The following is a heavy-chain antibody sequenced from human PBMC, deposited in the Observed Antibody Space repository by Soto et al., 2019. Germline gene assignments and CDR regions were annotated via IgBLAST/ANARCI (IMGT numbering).Heavy chain of an antibody. D-gene: IGHD5-18*01. V-gene: IGHV3-23*01. CDR3: ANGYCYAYYYYYGMDV. CDR2: ISGSGGST. Sequence: EVQLLESGGGLVQPGGSLRLSCAASGFTFSSYAMSWVRQAPGKGLEWVSAISGSGGSTYYADSVKGRFTISRDNYKNTLYLQMNSMRAEDTAVYYCANGYCYAYYYYYGMDVWGQGTTVTVSS. J-gene: IGHJ6*02. CDR1: GFTFSSYA.